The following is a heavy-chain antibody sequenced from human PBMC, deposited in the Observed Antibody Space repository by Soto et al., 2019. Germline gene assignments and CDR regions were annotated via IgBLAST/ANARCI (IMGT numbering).Heavy chain of an antibody. V-gene: IGHV1-2*02. CDR2: INPNSGGT. CDR1: GYSFTCYY. CDR3: ARARAYCTNGVCYPGGMDV. J-gene: IGHJ6*02. Sequence: XSVKVSCKASGYSFTCYYMHWVRQAPGQGLEWMGWINPNSGGTNYAQKFQGRVTMTRDTSISTAYMELSRLRSDDTAVYYCARARAYCTNGVCYPGGMDVWGQGPTVTVSS. D-gene: IGHD2-8*01.